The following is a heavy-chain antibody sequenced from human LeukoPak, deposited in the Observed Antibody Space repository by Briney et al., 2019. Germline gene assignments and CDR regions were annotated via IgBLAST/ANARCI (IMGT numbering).Heavy chain of an antibody. CDR3: ARERYSISRFLDY. CDR2: ITPNTGNP. J-gene: IGHJ4*02. Sequence: ASVKVSCKASGYTFTNYAINWVRQAPGQGLEWMGWITPNTGNPTYAQGFTGRFVFSLDTSVSTAYLQISSLKAEDTAVYYCARERYSISRFLDYWGQGTLVTVSS. CDR1: GYTFTNYA. V-gene: IGHV7-4-1*02. D-gene: IGHD6-13*01.